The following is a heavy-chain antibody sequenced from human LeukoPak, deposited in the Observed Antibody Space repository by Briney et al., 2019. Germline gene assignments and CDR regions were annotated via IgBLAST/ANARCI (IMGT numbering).Heavy chain of an antibody. V-gene: IGHV3-23*01. CDR3: AKDSRSWNYLFYYGMDV. Sequence: PGGSLRLSCAVSGFTFSSYAMSWVRRAPGKGLEWVSAISGSGGYTFYADSVKGRFTISRDNSKNTLYVQMNSLRAEDTAVYYCAKDSRSWNYLFYYGMDVWGQGTTVTVSS. D-gene: IGHD1-7*01. J-gene: IGHJ6*02. CDR1: GFTFSSYA. CDR2: ISGSGGYT.